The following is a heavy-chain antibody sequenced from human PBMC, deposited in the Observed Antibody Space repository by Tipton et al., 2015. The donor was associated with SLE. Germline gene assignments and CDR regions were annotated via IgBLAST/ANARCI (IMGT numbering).Heavy chain of an antibody. D-gene: IGHD6-19*01. Sequence: TLSLNCTVSGGAISTFYWSWIRQSAGKGLEWIGRIYSSGRTNYNPSLKSRVTMSVDTSRKQFSLKLTSVTAADTAVYYCARRGWVDAFDIWGQGTMVIVSS. CDR1: GGAISTFY. CDR2: IYSSGRT. CDR3: ARRGWVDAFDI. V-gene: IGHV4-4*07. J-gene: IGHJ3*02.